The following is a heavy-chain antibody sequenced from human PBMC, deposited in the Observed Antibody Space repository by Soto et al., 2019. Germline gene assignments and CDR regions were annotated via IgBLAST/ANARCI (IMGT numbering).Heavy chain of an antibody. D-gene: IGHD4-4*01. CDR3: ARERALSNYPDY. J-gene: IGHJ4*02. CDR1: GFTFSSYS. V-gene: IGHV3-48*01. Sequence: PGGSLRLSCAASGFTFSSYSMNWVRQAPGKGLEWVSYISSSSTTIYYAESVRGRFTISRDNAKNSLFLQMNSLRVEDTAVYYCARERALSNYPDYWGQGTLVTVSS. CDR2: ISSSSTTI.